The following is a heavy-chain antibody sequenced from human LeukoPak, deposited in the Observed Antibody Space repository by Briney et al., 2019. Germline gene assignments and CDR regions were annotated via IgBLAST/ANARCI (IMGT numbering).Heavy chain of an antibody. CDR3: ARDSEGYCSSTSCYTNAFDI. J-gene: IGHJ3*02. CDR1: GFTFSSYG. CDR2: ISHDGSNK. D-gene: IGHD2-2*02. Sequence: GRSLRLSCAASGFTFSSYGMHWVRQAPGKGLEWVAVISHDGSNKYYADSVKGRFTISRDNSKNTLYLQMNSLRAEDTAVYYCARDSEGYCSSTSCYTNAFDIWGQGTMVTVSS. V-gene: IGHV3-30*03.